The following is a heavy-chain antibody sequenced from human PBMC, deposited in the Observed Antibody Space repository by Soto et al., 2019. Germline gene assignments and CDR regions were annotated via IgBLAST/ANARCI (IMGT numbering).Heavy chain of an antibody. CDR3: ARQSCSSTSCYSWVSWFDP. CDR2: IYYSGST. V-gene: IGHV4-59*08. Sequence: SETLSLTCSISGGSISSYYWSWIRQPPGKGLEWIGYIYYSGSTKYNPSLKSRVTISVDTSKNQLSLKLSSVTAADTAVYYCARQSCSSTSCYSWVSWFDPWGQGTLVTVSS. CDR1: GGSISSYY. D-gene: IGHD2-2*01. J-gene: IGHJ5*02.